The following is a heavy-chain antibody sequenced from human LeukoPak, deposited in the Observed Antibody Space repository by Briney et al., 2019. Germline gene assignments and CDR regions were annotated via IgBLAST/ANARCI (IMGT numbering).Heavy chain of an antibody. CDR3: AKYRSYYGSGIDY. CDR2: TQYDGSYK. J-gene: IGHJ4*02. CDR1: GFTFSSYG. V-gene: IGHV3-30*02. D-gene: IGHD3-10*01. Sequence: GGSLRLSCAASGFTFSSYGMHWVRQAPGKGLEWVAFTQYDGSYKHYADSVKGRFTVSRDNSKKTLYLQMNSLRAEDTAVYYCAKYRSYYGSGIDYWGQGTLVTVSS.